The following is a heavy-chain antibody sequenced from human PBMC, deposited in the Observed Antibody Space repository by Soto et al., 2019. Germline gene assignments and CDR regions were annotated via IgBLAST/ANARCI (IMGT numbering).Heavy chain of an antibody. CDR2: ISGSGGST. CDR1: GFTSSSYA. J-gene: IGHJ6*02. V-gene: IGHV3-23*01. CDR3: AARYCSSTSCYNV. Sequence: GGSLRLSCAASGFTSSSYAMSWVRQAPGKGLEWVSAISGSGGSTYYADSVKGRFTISRDNSKNTLYLQMNSLRAEDTAVYYCAARYCSSTSCYNVWGQGTTVTVSS. D-gene: IGHD2-2*02.